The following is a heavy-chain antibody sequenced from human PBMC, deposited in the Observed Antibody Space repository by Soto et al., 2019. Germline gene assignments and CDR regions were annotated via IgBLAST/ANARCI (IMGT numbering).Heavy chain of an antibody. CDR2: TYYSGST. CDR3: ARDSRVVVAAFPPPGMDV. V-gene: IGHV4-59*01. CDR1: GGSISSYY. D-gene: IGHD2-15*01. Sequence: SETLSLTCTVSGGSISSYYWSWIRQPPGKGLEWIGYTYYSGSTNYNPSLKSRVTISVDTSKNQFSLKLSSVTAADTAVYYCARDSRVVVAAFPPPGMDVWGQGTTVTVSS. J-gene: IGHJ6*02.